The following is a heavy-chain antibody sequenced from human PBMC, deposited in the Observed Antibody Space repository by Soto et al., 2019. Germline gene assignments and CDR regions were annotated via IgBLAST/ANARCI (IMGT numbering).Heavy chain of an antibody. CDR3: ARQDCSGGSCYSSRHYYYGMDV. D-gene: IGHD2-15*01. CDR2: IYPADSDV. J-gene: IGHJ6*02. CDR1: GYSFTSYW. Sequence: PEESLKISCNGSGYSFTSYWIAWVRQVPGKGLEWMGIIYPADSDVRHGPSFQGQVTISVDKSLSTAYLQWSSLKASDTAMYYCARQDCSGGSCYSSRHYYYGMDVWGQGTTVTVSS. V-gene: IGHV5-51*01.